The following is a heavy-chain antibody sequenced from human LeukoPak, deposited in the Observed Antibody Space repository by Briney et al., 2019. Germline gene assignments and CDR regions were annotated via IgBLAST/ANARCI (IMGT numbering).Heavy chain of an antibody. J-gene: IGHJ4*02. D-gene: IGHD3-9*01. Sequence: PSETLSLTCTVSGGSISSSSHYWGWILQPPGKGLDWIAKIYYSGSTYYNPSLKGRVTISVDTSKNQFSLKLTSVTAADTAVYYCASTYYDILTGYIPLDYWGQGTLVTVSS. V-gene: IGHV4-39*01. CDR1: GGSISSSSHY. CDR3: ASTYYDILTGYIPLDY. CDR2: IYYSGST.